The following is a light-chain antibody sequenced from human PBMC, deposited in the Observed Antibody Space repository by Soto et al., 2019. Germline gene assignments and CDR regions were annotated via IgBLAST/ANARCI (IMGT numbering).Light chain of an antibody. J-gene: IGKJ5*01. CDR1: QSVSNF. CDR2: DTS. Sequence: EIVLTQSPGTLSLSPGKRATLSCRASQSVSNFLAWYQQKPGQAPRLLIYDTSNRATGIPARFSGSGSGTEFTLTISSLEPEDFAVYYCQQRSNWPPVTFGQGTRLEIK. CDR3: QQRSNWPPVT. V-gene: IGKV3-11*01.